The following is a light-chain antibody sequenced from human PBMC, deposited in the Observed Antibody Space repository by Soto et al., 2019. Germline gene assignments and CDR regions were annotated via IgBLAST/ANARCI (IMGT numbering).Light chain of an antibody. V-gene: IGKV3-20*01. CDR2: GAS. Sequence: EIVLTQSPGTLSLSPGERATLSCRASQNFGSNYLAWYQQKPGQPPRLLIYGASSRATGIPDRFSGGGSGTDFTFTISRLEPEDFAVYYFQQFGNSPYTFGQGNKLEIK. CDR3: QQFGNSPYT. CDR1: QNFGSNY. J-gene: IGKJ2*01.